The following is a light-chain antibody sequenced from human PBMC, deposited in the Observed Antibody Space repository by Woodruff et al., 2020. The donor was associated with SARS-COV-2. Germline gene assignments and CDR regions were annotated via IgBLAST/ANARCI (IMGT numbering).Light chain of an antibody. J-gene: IGKJ2*01. CDR1: SSNKKNY. CDR2: WAS. CDR3: QQYYSTPFT. Sequence: SSNKKNYLAWYQHKPGQPPKLLIYWASTRESGVPDRFSGSGSVTDFTLTISSLQAEDVAVYYCQQYYSTPFTFGQGTKL. V-gene: IGKV4-1*01.